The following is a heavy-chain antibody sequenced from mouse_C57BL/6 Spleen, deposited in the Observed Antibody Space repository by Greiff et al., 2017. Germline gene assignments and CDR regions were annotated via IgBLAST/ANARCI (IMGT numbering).Heavy chain of an antibody. CDR2: IYPSDSET. CDR3: ARRGVYYGSSYFDV. J-gene: IGHJ1*03. D-gene: IGHD1-1*01. V-gene: IGHV1-61*01. CDR1: GYTFTSYW. Sequence: VQLQQPGAELVRPGSSVKLSCKASGYTFTSYWMDWVKQRPGQGLEWIGNIYPSDSETHYNQKFKDKATLTVDKSSSTAYMQLSSLTSEDSAVYDCARRGVYYGSSYFDVWGTGTTVTVSS.